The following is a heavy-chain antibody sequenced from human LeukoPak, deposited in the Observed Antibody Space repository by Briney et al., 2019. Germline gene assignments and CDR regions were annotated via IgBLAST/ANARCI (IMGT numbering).Heavy chain of an antibody. CDR1: GFSFSDYW. Sequence: GGSLRLSCAASGFSFSDYWMTWVRQAPGKGLEWVANIKQDGSDKYYVDSVKGRFTISRDNANNLLYLQMNALRAEDTAVYYCARGGTPRVRVAINWFDPWGQGSLVTVSS. D-gene: IGHD3-16*01. V-gene: IGHV3-7*03. CDR3: ARGGTPRVRVAINWFDP. J-gene: IGHJ5*02. CDR2: IKQDGSDK.